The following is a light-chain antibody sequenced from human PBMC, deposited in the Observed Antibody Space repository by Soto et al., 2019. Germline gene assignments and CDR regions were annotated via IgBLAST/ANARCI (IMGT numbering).Light chain of an antibody. CDR3: AAWDDSLSAVL. CDR2: RSD. V-gene: IGLV1-47*01. CDR1: STNIGNNA. Sequence: QSVLTQPPSASGTPGQRVTISCSGGSTNIGNNAVYWYQHLPGTAPKLLIYRSDRRPSGVPERISGSKSGSSASLAISGLRSEDEADYYCAAWDDSLSAVLFGGRTKVTVL. J-gene: IGLJ2*01.